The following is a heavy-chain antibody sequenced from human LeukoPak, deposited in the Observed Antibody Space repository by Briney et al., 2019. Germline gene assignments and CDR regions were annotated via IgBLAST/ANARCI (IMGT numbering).Heavy chain of an antibody. Sequence: ASVKVSCKASGYTFTSYDINWVRQATEQGLEWMGWMNPNSGNTGYAQKFQGRVTMTRNTSISTAYMELSSLRSEDTAVYYCAREAGLSQQLVSTWIWRYYYYGMDVWGQGTTVTVSS. CDR1: GYTFTSYD. D-gene: IGHD6-13*01. V-gene: IGHV1-8*01. CDR2: MNPNSGNT. J-gene: IGHJ6*02. CDR3: AREAGLSQQLVSTWIWRYYYYGMDV.